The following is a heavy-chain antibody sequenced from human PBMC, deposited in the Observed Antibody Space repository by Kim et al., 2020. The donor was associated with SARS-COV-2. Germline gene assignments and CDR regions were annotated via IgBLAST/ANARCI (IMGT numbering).Heavy chain of an antibody. V-gene: IGHV3-23*01. CDR1: GFTFSSYA. J-gene: IGHJ3*02. Sequence: GGSLRLSCAASGFTFSSYAMSWVRQAPGKGLEWVSAISGSGGSTYYADSVKGRFTISRDNSKNTLYLQMNSLRAEDTAVYYCAKDIMRGYSSSWGAFDIWGQGTMVTVSS. CDR3: AKDIMRGYSSSWGAFDI. CDR2: ISGSGGST. D-gene: IGHD6-13*01.